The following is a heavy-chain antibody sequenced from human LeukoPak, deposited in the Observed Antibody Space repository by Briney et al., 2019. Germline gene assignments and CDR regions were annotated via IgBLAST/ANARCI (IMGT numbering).Heavy chain of an antibody. CDR3: ARHGTRDWFDP. CDR1: GDSISSSSYY. D-gene: IGHD5-24*01. V-gene: IGHV4-39*01. J-gene: IGHJ5*02. CDR2: IYYSGST. Sequence: SETLSLTCTVSGDSISSSSYYWGWIRQPPGKGLEWIGSIYYSGSTYYNPSLKSRVTISVDTSKNQFSLKLSSVTAADTAVYYCARHGTRDWFDPWGQGTLVTVSS.